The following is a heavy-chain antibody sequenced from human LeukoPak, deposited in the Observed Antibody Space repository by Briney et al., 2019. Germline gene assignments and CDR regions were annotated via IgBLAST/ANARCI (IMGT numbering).Heavy chain of an antibody. CDR3: ARRRTYYYDSSGYYFDY. CDR1: GGSLSGYY. CDR2: INHSGST. Sequence: SETLTLTCALYGGSLSGYYWSWIRRPPGKGLEWVGEINHSGSTNNTPSLKSRVTISVDTSKNQFSLKLSSVTAADTAVYYCARRRTYYYDSSGYYFDYWGQGTLVTVSS. D-gene: IGHD3-22*01. J-gene: IGHJ4*02. V-gene: IGHV4-34*01.